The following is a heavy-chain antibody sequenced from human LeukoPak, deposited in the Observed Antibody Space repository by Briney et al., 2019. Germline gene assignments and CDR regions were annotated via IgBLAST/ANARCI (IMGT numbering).Heavy chain of an antibody. Sequence: SETLSLTCTVSGGSINSGVYYWSWIRQYPGKGLEWIGSIFYSGSTYYNPSLKSRFTISVDTSKNQFSLKLSSVTAADTAVYYCAREYSDILTGYYLVDSWGQGTLVTVSS. CDR3: AREYSDILTGYYLVDS. V-gene: IGHV4-31*03. CDR2: IFYSGST. D-gene: IGHD3-9*01. CDR1: GGSINSGVYY. J-gene: IGHJ4*02.